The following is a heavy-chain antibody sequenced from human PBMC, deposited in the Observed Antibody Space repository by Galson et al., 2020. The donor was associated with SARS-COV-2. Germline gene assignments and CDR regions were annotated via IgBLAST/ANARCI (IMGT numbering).Heavy chain of an antibody. CDR1: GFTFSSYA. D-gene: IGHD6-13*01. CDR2: ISRNGDGT. CDR3: VLHSTLREILDS. V-gene: IGHV3-64D*06. J-gene: IGHJ4*02. Sequence: GESLKISCSASGFTFSSYAMHWVRQAPGKGLEYVSAISRNGDGTYYADSVKGRFTVSRDNSKSSLHLQMGSLRAEDTALYYCVLHSTLREILDSWGQGTLVTVSS.